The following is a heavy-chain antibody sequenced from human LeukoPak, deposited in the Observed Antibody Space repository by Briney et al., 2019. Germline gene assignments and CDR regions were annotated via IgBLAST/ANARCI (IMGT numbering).Heavy chain of an antibody. CDR2: IYQSGST. CDR1: GGSISSSNW. Sequence: SETLSLTCAVSGGSISSSNWWSWVRQPPGKGLEWIGEIYQSGSTNYNPSLKSRVTISVDQSKNQFSLSLISVTAADTAVYYCARGEEYGSGTVHFDYWGQGTLVTVSS. D-gene: IGHD3-10*01. J-gene: IGHJ4*02. V-gene: IGHV4-4*02. CDR3: ARGEEYGSGTVHFDY.